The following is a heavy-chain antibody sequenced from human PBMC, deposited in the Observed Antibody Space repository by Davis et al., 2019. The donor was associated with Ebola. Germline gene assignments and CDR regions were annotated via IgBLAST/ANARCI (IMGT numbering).Heavy chain of an antibody. CDR2: IIPMFGTV. D-gene: IGHD6-13*01. J-gene: IGHJ6*03. CDR1: GGTFSTYA. V-gene: IGHV1-69*13. Sequence: SVKVSCKASGGTFSTYAISWVRQAPGQGLEWMGGIIPMFGTVNYPQKFQGRVTITADESTSTVYMELSSLRSEDTAEYYCARDLATAGYNYYYMDVWGKGTTVTVAS. CDR3: ARDLATAGYNYYYMDV.